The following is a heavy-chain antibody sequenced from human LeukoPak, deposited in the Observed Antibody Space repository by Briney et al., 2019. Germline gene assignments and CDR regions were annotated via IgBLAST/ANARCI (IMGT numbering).Heavy chain of an antibody. CDR2: ISSSSSYI. Sequence: GGSLRLSCAASGFTFSNYSMNWVRQAPGKGLEWVSSISSSSSYIYYADSVKGRFTISRDNAKNSLYLQMNSLRAEDTAVYYCARDRALVIAAAGEFDYWGQGTLVTVSS. J-gene: IGHJ4*02. V-gene: IGHV3-21*01. CDR1: GFTFSNYS. D-gene: IGHD6-13*01. CDR3: ARDRALVIAAAGEFDY.